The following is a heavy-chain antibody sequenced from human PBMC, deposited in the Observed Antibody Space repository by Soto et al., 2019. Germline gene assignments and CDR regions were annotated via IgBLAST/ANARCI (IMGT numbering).Heavy chain of an antibody. CDR1: SGSISSYY. CDR3: ARQGYCSNGVCFGWFDP. J-gene: IGHJ5*02. D-gene: IGHD2-8*01. Sequence: QVQLQESGPGLVKPSETLSLTCSVSSGSISSYYWSWIRQPPGKGLEWIGFIFYSGNTNYNPSLKSRVTMSVDTSKNQFSLKLSSVTAADTAVYYCARQGYCSNGVCFGWFDPWGQGTLVTVSS. V-gene: IGHV4-59*01. CDR2: IFYSGNT.